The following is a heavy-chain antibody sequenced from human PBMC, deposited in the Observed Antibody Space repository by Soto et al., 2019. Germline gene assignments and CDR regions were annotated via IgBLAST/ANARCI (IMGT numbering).Heavy chain of an antibody. CDR2: INAGNGNT. Sequence: GASVKVSCKASGYTFTSYAMHWVRQAPGQRLEWMGWINAGNGNTKYSQKFQGRVTITRDTSASTAYMELRSLRSEDTAVYYCAPHTLGTGMPSGYWGQGTLVTVSS. CDR1: GYTFTSYA. CDR3: APHTLGTGMPSGY. J-gene: IGHJ4*02. D-gene: IGHD5-18*01. V-gene: IGHV1-3*01.